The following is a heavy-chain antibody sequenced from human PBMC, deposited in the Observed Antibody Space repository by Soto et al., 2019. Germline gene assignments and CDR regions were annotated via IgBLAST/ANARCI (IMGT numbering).Heavy chain of an antibody. J-gene: IGHJ4*02. Sequence: GGSLRLSCAASGVTFSSYSMNWVRQAPGKGLEGVSYISRRSSSMYDADSVKGRCTISRDNAKNSLFLHMNSLRDEDTAVYYCARDSTDADSGSYSGDYWGQGTLVTVSS. CDR2: ISRRSSSM. CDR3: ARDSTDADSGSYSGDY. CDR1: GVTFSSYS. D-gene: IGHD1-26*01. V-gene: IGHV3-48*02.